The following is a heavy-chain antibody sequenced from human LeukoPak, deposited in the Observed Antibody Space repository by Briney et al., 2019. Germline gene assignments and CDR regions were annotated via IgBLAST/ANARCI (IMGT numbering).Heavy chain of an antibody. CDR3: AKVWGGEYSSGWSRGY. D-gene: IGHD6-19*01. CDR2: ISGSGGST. J-gene: IGHJ4*02. CDR1: GFTFSSYA. V-gene: IGHV3-23*01. Sequence: PGGSLRLSCAASGFTFSSYAMSWVRQAPGKGLEWVSAISGSGGSTYYADSVKGRFTISRDNSKNTLYLQMNSLRAEDTAVYYCAKVWGGEYSSGWSRGYWGQGTLVTVSS.